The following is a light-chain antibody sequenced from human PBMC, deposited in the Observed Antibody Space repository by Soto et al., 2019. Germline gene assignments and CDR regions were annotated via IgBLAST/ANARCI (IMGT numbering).Light chain of an antibody. CDR3: QQYDSSPRT. V-gene: IGKV1-39*01. Sequence: DIQMTQSPSSLSASVGDRVTITCRASQSIGSYLSWYQQKPGKAPKLLINVASTLQSGVPSRFSGSGSGTDFTLAISSLQPEDFAVYHCQQYDSSPRTFGQGTKVEIK. J-gene: IGKJ1*01. CDR1: QSIGSY. CDR2: VAS.